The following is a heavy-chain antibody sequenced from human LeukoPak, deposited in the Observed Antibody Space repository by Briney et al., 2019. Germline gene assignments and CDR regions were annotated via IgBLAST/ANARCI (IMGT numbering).Heavy chain of an antibody. J-gene: IGHJ6*03. Sequence: GGSLRLSCAASGFAFSSYSMNWVRQAPGKGLEWVSSISSSSSYIYYADSVKGRFNISRDNAKNSLYLQMNSLRAEDTAVYYCARGSYDYGDYVPYYYYYMDVWGKGTTVTVSS. D-gene: IGHD4-17*01. CDR1: GFAFSSYS. CDR3: ARGSYDYGDYVPYYYYYMDV. V-gene: IGHV3-21*01. CDR2: ISSSSSYI.